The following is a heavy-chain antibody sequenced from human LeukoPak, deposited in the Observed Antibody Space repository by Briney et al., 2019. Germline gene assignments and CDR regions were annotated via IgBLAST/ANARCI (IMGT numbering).Heavy chain of an antibody. CDR1: GYSISSSSYY. V-gene: IGHV4-39*07. CDR3: ARGEIIAVAGPHFDY. CDR2: IYYSGST. J-gene: IGHJ4*02. D-gene: IGHD6-19*01. Sequence: SETLSLTCNVSGYSISSSSYYWGWIRQPPGKGLEWIGSIYYSGSTYYNPSLKSRVTISVDTSKNQFSLKLSSVTAADTAVYYCARGEIIAVAGPHFDYWGQGTLVTVSS.